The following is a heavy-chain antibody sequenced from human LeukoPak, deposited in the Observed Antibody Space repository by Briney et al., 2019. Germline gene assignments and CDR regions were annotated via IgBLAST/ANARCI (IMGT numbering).Heavy chain of an antibody. J-gene: IGHJ5*02. D-gene: IGHD3-22*01. V-gene: IGHV4-31*03. Sequence: SETLSLTCTVSGDSVSSGGYYWSWIRQHPVRGLEWIGYIYSSGSTFYNPSLKSRLALSKDTSKNQFYLNLSTVTAADTAVYYCARGYDSNSYSPGFDPWGQGTLVTVSS. CDR1: GDSVSSGGYY. CDR3: ARGYDSNSYSPGFDP. CDR2: IYSSGST.